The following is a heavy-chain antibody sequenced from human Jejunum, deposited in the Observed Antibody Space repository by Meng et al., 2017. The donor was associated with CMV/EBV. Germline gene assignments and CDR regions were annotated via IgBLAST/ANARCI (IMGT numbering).Heavy chain of an antibody. V-gene: IGHV1-2*02. CDR1: PEYY. Sequence: PEYYFHWVRQATGQGLEWMGWITGKTGGTKFAQKFQGRVTMTRDTSISTVYMELSRLSSDDTAVYYCAGERDYGSGSYFRDGFDLWGQGTTVTVSS. CDR3: AGERDYGSGSYFRDGFDL. D-gene: IGHD3-10*01. CDR2: ITGKTGGT. J-gene: IGHJ3*01.